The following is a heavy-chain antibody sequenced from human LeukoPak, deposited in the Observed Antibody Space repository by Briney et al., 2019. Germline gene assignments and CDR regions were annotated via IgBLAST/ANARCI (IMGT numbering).Heavy chain of an antibody. J-gene: IGHJ4*02. CDR1: GFNFISYR. V-gene: IGHV3-7*01. Sequence: GGSLRLPCAASGFNFISYRMNWVRQAPGKGLEWVANIKQDGSEKYYVDSVKGRFTISRDNAKNSLSLQMNSLRAEDTAVYYCVRGYDHDYWGQGSLVTVSS. CDR2: IKQDGSEK. D-gene: IGHD5-12*01. CDR3: VRGYDHDY.